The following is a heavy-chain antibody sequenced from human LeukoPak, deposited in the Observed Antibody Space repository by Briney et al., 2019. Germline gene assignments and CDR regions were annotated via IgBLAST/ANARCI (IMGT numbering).Heavy chain of an antibody. CDR1: GFTFRNHW. D-gene: IGHD3-10*01. CDR3: VRFGEFALDY. Sequence: GGSLRLSCAVSGFTFRNHWMHWVRQAPAKGLVWVSRVNSDGSSTRYADSVKGRFTISRDNAKNTLYLQMNSLRAEDTAVYYCVRFGEFALDYWGQGTVVTVSS. V-gene: IGHV3-74*01. J-gene: IGHJ4*02. CDR2: VNSDGSST.